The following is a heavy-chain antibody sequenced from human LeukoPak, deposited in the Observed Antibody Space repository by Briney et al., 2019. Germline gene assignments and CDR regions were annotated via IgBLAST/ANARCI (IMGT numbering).Heavy chain of an antibody. Sequence: SETLSLTCTVSGGSISSYYWSWIRQPPGMGLEWIGYIYYSGSTNYNPSLKSRVTISVDTSKNQFSLKLSSVTAADTAVYYCARDSSGWSSWFDPWGQGTLVTVSS. J-gene: IGHJ5*02. CDR2: IYYSGST. CDR3: ARDSSGWSSWFDP. V-gene: IGHV4-59*01. CDR1: GGSISSYY. D-gene: IGHD6-19*01.